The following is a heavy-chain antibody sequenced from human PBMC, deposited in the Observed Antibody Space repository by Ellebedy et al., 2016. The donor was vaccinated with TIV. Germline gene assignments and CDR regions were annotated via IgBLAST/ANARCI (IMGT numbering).Heavy chain of an antibody. D-gene: IGHD6-6*01. CDR3: ARAPTSSRRVWYFDL. CDR1: GLTFSNYW. V-gene: IGHV3-74*01. J-gene: IGHJ2*01. Sequence: PGGSLRLSCAASGLTFSNYWMHWVRQAPGKGLVWVSRINGDGSSTSCADSVKGRFTISRDNAKNTMYLQMNSLRAEDTAVYYCARAPTSSRRVWYFDLWGRGTLVTVSS. CDR2: INGDGSST.